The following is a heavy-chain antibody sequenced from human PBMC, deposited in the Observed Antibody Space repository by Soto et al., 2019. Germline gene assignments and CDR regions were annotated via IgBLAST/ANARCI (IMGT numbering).Heavy chain of an antibody. CDR2: IYHSGST. J-gene: IGHJ6*02. CDR1: GGSISSSNW. Sequence: QVQLQESGPGLVKPSGTLSLTCAVSGGSISSSNWWSWVRQPPGKGLEWIGEIYHSGSTNYNPSLKSRVTISVDKSKNQFSLKLSSVTAADTAVYYCARWYCSSTSCSDYYYYYYGMDVWGQGTTVTVSS. V-gene: IGHV4-4*02. D-gene: IGHD2-2*01. CDR3: ARWYCSSTSCSDYYYYYYGMDV.